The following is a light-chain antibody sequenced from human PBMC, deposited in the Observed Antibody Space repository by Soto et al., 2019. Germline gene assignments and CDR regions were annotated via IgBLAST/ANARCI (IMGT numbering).Light chain of an antibody. CDR3: QQYTSYPPT. Sequence: DIQMTQSPSSLSASVGDSVTITCRASREINNWLAWYQQKPAEAPKSLIISTSTLQSGVPSRFSGSGYGTEFTLTIANLQPEDIAVYYCQQYTSYPPTFGGGTKVEIK. CDR2: STS. J-gene: IGKJ4*01. CDR1: REINNW. V-gene: IGKV1D-16*01.